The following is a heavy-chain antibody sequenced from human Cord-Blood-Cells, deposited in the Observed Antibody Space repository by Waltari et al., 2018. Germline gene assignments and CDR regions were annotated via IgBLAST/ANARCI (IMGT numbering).Heavy chain of an antibody. CDR3: ARGGGAARDDAFDI. CDR2: IKHSGST. Sequence: QVQLQQWGAGLLKPSETLSLTCAVYGGSFSGYYWSWIRQPPGKGLEWIGEIKHSGSTNYNPSLKSRVTISVDTSKNQFSLKLSSVTAADTAVYYCARGGGAARDDAFDIWGQGTMVTVSS. V-gene: IGHV4-34*01. J-gene: IGHJ3*02. CDR1: GGSFSGYY. D-gene: IGHD6-6*01.